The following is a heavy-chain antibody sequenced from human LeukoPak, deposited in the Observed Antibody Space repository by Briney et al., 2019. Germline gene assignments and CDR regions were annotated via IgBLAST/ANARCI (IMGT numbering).Heavy chain of an antibody. J-gene: IGHJ5*02. CDR2: IYYSGST. CDR1: GGSISTYY. CDR3: ARGRGWYLYEWFDP. Sequence: SETLSLTCTVSGGSISTYYWSWIRQPPGKGLEWIGYIYYSGSTNYNPSLKSRVTISVDTSKNQFSLKLSSVTAADTAVYYCARGRGWYLYEWFDPWGQGTLVTVSS. D-gene: IGHD6-19*01. V-gene: IGHV4-59*12.